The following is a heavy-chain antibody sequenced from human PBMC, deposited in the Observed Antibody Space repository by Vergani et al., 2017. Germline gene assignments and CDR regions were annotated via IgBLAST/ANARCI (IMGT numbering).Heavy chain of an antibody. CDR1: GFTFSSHG. CDR2: IWYDGSNK. V-gene: IGHV3-33*01. J-gene: IGHJ1*01. D-gene: IGHD1-1*01. Sequence: QVQLVESEGGVVQPGRSLTLSCVASGFTFSSHGMHWVRQAPGKGLEWVAVIWYDGSNKYYGDSVKGRFTISRDNSKSTLYLQMNSLRTEDTAVYYCATKSXGTPGCQIGYFREWGQGTLVTVSS. CDR3: ATKSXGTPGCQIGYFRE.